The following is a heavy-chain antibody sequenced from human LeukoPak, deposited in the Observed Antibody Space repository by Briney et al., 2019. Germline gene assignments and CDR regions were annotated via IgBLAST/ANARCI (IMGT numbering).Heavy chain of an antibody. V-gene: IGHV3-74*01. J-gene: IGHJ4*02. Sequence: GGSLRLSCAASGFTFSSYWMHWVRQVPGKGLVWVSRINSDGSTTTYADSVKGRSTISRDNAKNTLYLQMNNLRAEDTAVYYCARASSTSSYFWGQGTLVTVSS. CDR1: GFTFSSYW. CDR3: ARASSTSSYF. CDR2: INSDGSTT. D-gene: IGHD2-2*01.